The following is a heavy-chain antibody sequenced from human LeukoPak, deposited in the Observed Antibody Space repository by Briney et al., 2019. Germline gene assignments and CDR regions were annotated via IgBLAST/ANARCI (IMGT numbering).Heavy chain of an antibody. CDR2: INHSGST. Sequence: SETLSLTCAVYGGSFSGYYWGWIRQPPGKGLEWIGEINHSGSTNYNPSLKSRVTISVDTSKNQFSLKLSSVTAADTAVYYCASRRHYYDFWSGYDTWGQGTLVTVSS. CDR1: GGSFSGYY. V-gene: IGHV4-34*01. J-gene: IGHJ4*02. D-gene: IGHD3-3*01. CDR3: ASRRHYYDFWSGYDT.